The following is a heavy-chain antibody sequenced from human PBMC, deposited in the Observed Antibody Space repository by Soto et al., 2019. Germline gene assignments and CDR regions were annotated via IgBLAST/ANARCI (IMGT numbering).Heavy chain of an antibody. D-gene: IGHD2-15*01. Sequence: QVQLVQSGAEVKKPGASVKVSCKASGYTFTSYAMHWVRQAPGQRLEWMGWINAGNGNTKYSQKFQGRVTITRDTCASSAYMELGSLRSEDTAVYYCARGYPLCCSGGSCYSGWFGPWGQGTLVTVSS. J-gene: IGHJ5*02. CDR3: ARGYPLCCSGGSCYSGWFGP. CDR1: GYTFTSYA. CDR2: INAGNGNT. V-gene: IGHV1-3*01.